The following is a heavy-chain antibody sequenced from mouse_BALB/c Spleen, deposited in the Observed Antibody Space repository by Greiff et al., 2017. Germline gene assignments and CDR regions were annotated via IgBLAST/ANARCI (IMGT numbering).Heavy chain of an antibody. V-gene: IGHV1-7*01. CDR3: ARHLLLRFSPSYAMDY. CDR2: INPSTGYT. D-gene: IGHD1-1*01. CDR1: GYTFTSYW. Sequence: QVQLQQSGAELAKPGASVKMSCKASGYTFTSYWMHWVKQRPGQGLEWIGYINPSTGYTEYNQKFKDKATLTADKSSSTAYMQLSSLTSEDSAVYYCARHLLLRFSPSYAMDYWGQGTAVTVSS. J-gene: IGHJ4*01.